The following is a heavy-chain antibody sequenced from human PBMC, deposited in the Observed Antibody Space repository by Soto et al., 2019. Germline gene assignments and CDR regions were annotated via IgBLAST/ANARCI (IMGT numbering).Heavy chain of an antibody. CDR3: ARSDDL. CDR1: GYTLSDYF. CDR2: INPDSGTP. V-gene: IGHV1-2*02. Sequence: LVQSGPDVKKPGASVRVSCRASGYTLSDYFIHWVRQAPGQGLEWMGWINPDSGTPYYAQKFQGRVTMTRDTSLATAYLVLNRLESDDTAVYFCARSDDLWGPGTLVTVST. J-gene: IGHJ4*02.